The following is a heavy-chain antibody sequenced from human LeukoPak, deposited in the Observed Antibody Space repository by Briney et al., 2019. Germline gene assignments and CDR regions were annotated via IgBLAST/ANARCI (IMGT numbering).Heavy chain of an antibody. V-gene: IGHV3-74*01. Sequence: PEGSLRLSCAASGFTFSSYWMHWVRQAPGKGLVWVSRINSDGSSTSYADSVKGRFTISRDNAKNTLYLQMNSLRAEDTAVYYCARAVAVAGTGGFYWGQGTLVTVSS. CDR1: GFTFSSYW. J-gene: IGHJ4*02. CDR3: ARAVAVAGTGGFY. D-gene: IGHD6-19*01. CDR2: INSDGSST.